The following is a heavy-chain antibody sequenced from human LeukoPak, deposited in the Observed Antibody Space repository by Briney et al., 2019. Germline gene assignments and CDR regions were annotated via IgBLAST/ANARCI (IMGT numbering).Heavy chain of an antibody. J-gene: IGHJ5*02. V-gene: IGHV4-34*01. CDR3: ARKNTYYDFWSGYTNWFDP. CDR1: GGSFSGYY. D-gene: IGHD3-3*01. Sequence: SETLSLTCAVYGGSFSGYYWSWIRQPPGKGLEWIGEINHSGSTNYNPSLKSRVTISVDTSKNQFSLKLSSVTAAHTAVYYCARKNTYYDFWSGYTNWFDPRGQGTLVTVSS. CDR2: INHSGST.